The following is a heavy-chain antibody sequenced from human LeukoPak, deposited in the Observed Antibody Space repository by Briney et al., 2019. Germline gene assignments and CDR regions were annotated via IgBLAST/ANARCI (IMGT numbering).Heavy chain of an antibody. Sequence: PGGSLRLSCAASGFTFSSYWMSWVRQAPGKGLEWAANIKQDGSEKYYVDSVKGRFTISRDNAKNSLYLQMNSLRAEDTAVYYCARDIVVVPAAIRGYYYYYMDVWGKGTTVTVSS. V-gene: IGHV3-7*01. J-gene: IGHJ6*03. D-gene: IGHD2-2*02. CDR2: IKQDGSEK. CDR3: ARDIVVVPAAIRGYYYYYMDV. CDR1: GFTFSSYW.